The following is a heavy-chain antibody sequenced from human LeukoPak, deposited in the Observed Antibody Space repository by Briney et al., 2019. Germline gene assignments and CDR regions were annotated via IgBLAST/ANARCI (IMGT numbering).Heavy chain of an antibody. V-gene: IGHV4-61*01. Sequence: SETLSLTCTVSGGSISSGSYYWSWIRQPPGKGLEWIGYIYYSGSTNYNPSLKSRVTISVDTSKNQFSLKLSSVTAADTAVYYCARGDFWSTYYFDYWGQGTLVTVSS. CDR2: IYYSGST. CDR1: GGSISSGSYY. J-gene: IGHJ4*02. D-gene: IGHD3-3*01. CDR3: ARGDFWSTYYFDY.